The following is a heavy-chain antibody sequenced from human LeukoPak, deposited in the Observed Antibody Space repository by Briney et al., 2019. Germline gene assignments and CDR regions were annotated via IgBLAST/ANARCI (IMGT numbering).Heavy chain of an antibody. Sequence: SETLSLTCTVSGYSISSGYYWGWIRQPPGKGLEWIGSIYHNGSTYYNPSLKSRVTMSVDTSRNQFSLKLSSVTAADTAVYYCARGPPRDYVWGSYPHYFDYWGQGTLVTVSS. CDR1: GYSISSGYY. CDR2: IYHNGST. CDR3: ARGPPRDYVWGSYPHYFDY. D-gene: IGHD3-16*02. V-gene: IGHV4-38-2*02. J-gene: IGHJ4*02.